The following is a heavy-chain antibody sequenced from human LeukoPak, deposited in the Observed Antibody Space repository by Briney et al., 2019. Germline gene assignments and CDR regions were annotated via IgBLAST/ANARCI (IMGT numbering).Heavy chain of an antibody. J-gene: IGHJ4*02. CDR3: AKDLVTLFYCGGDCYTPPDY. V-gene: IGHV3-30*18. Sequence: PGGSLRLSCAASGFIFSSYGMHWVRQAPGKGLEWVAVISYDGSNKYYADSVKGRLTISRDNSKNTLYLQMNSLRAEDTAVYYCAKDLVTLFYCGGDCYTPPDYWGQGTLVTVSS. CDR1: GFIFSSYG. CDR2: ISYDGSNK. D-gene: IGHD2-21*02.